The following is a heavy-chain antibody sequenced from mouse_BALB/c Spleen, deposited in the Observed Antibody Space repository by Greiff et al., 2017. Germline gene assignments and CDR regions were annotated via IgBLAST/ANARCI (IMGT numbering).Heavy chain of an antibody. V-gene: IGHV5-9-4*01. CDR2: ISSGGSYT. J-gene: IGHJ4*01. Sequence: EVKLVESGGGLVKPGGSLKLSCAASGFTFSSYAMSWVRQSPEKRLEWVAEISSGGSYTYYPDTVTGRFTISRDNAKNTLYLEMSSLRSEDTAMYYCARSYEGRGYRAMDYWGQGTSVTVSS. CDR3: ARSYEGRGYRAMDY. D-gene: IGHD1-1*01. CDR1: GFTFSSYA.